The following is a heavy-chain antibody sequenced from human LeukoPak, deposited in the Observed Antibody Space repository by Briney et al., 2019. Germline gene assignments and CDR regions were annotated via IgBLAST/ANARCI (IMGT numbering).Heavy chain of an antibody. CDR1: GYSISSGYY. J-gene: IGHJ4*02. CDR3: ARQIGYSYGYFDY. V-gene: IGHV4-38-2*02. Sequence: PSETLSLTCTVSGYSISSGYYWAWIRQPPGKGLDWIGSIYHSGRTDYNPSLKSRVTISVDTSKNQFSLKLSSLTAADTAVYYCARQIGYSYGYFDYWGQGTLVTVSS. D-gene: IGHD5-18*01. CDR2: IYHSGRT.